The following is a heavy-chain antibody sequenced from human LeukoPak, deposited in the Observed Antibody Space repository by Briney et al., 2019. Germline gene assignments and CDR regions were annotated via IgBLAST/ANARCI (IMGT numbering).Heavy chain of an antibody. CDR1: GFTFSNYW. D-gene: IGHD7-27*01. Sequence: GGSLRLSCAASGFTFSNYWMSWVRQAPGKGLEWVANIQQDGSEKYYLDSVKGRFTISRDNANNSLYLQMNSLRAEDTAVYYCARDGDLSRLDPCGQGTLLTVSS. V-gene: IGHV3-7*01. CDR2: IQQDGSEK. CDR3: ARDGDLSRLDP. J-gene: IGHJ5*02.